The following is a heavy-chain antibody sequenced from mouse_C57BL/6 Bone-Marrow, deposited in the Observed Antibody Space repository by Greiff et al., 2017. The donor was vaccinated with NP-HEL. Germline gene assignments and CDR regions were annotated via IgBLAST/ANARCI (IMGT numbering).Heavy chain of an antibody. Sequence: EVQRVEPGGGLVKPGGSLKLSCAASGFTFSSYAMSWVRQTPEKRLEWVATISDGGSYTYYPDNVKGRFTISRDNAKNNLYLQMSHLKSEDTAMYYCARDGLAWFAYWGQGTLVTVSA. CDR1: GFTFSSYA. J-gene: IGHJ3*01. V-gene: IGHV5-4*01. CDR3: ARDGLAWFAY. CDR2: ISDGGSYT.